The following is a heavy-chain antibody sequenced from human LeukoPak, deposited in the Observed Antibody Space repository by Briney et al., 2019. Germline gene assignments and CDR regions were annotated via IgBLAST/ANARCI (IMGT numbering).Heavy chain of an antibody. Sequence: ASVKVSCKASGYTFTSYDINWVRQATRQGLEWMGWMNPNSGNTGYAQKLQGRVTMTTDTSTSTAYMELRSLRSDDTAVYYCARSGDDYVWGSYRYFDYWGQGTLVTVSS. J-gene: IGHJ4*02. CDR1: GYTFTSYD. D-gene: IGHD3-16*02. CDR3: ARSGDDYVWGSYRYFDY. V-gene: IGHV1-8*01. CDR2: MNPNSGNT.